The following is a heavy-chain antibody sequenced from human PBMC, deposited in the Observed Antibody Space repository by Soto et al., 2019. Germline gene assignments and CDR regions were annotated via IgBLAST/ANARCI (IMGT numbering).Heavy chain of an antibody. V-gene: IGHV3-48*03. J-gene: IGHJ4*02. CDR2: ISSSGSTI. CDR1: GFTFSSYE. D-gene: IGHD1-7*01. Sequence: HPGGSLRLSCAASGFTFSSYEMNWVRQAPGKGLEWVSYISSSGSTIYYADSVKGRFTISRDNAKNSLYLQMNSLRAEDTAVYYCARLDITGTTYWGQGTLVTVSS. CDR3: ARLDITGTTY.